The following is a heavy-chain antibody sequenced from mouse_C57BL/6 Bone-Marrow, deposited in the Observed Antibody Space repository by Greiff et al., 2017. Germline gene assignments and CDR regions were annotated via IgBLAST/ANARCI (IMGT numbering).Heavy chain of an antibody. CDR1: GFNIKDDY. CDR2: IDPENGDT. D-gene: IGHD1-1*01. V-gene: IGHV14-4*01. CDR3: TRASGSRW. Sequence: VQLQQSGAELVRPGASVKLSCTASGFNIKDDYMHWVKQRPEQGLEWIGWIDPENGDTEYASKFQGKATITADTSSNTAYLQLSSLTSEDTAVYYCTRASGSRWWGQGTTRTVSS. J-gene: IGHJ2*01.